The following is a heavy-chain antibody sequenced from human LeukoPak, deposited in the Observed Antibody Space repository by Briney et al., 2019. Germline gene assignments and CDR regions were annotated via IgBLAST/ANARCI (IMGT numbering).Heavy chain of an antibody. CDR3: AREGTAAAGKRRSSQFDY. CDR1: GFTLSSYG. CDR2: IWYDGSNK. Sequence: GGSLRLSCAASGFTLSSYGMHWVRQAPGKGLEWVAVIWYDGSNKYYADSVKGRSTISRDNSKNTLYLQMNSLRAEDTAVYYCAREGTAAAGKRRSSQFDYWGQGTLVTVSS. D-gene: IGHD6-13*01. J-gene: IGHJ4*02. V-gene: IGHV3-33*01.